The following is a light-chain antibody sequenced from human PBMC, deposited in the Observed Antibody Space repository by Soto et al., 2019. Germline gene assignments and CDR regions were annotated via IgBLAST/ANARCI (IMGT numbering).Light chain of an antibody. Sequence: DIHMTQSPSTLSASVGDRVTITCRASQSIRIWLAWYQQKPGKAPNLLIYKTSSLETGVPSRFSGSGSGTEFTLTISSLKPDDFATYYCQHWNDYSWTFGQGTKVEVK. J-gene: IGKJ1*01. CDR3: QHWNDYSWT. CDR2: KTS. V-gene: IGKV1-5*03. CDR1: QSIRIW.